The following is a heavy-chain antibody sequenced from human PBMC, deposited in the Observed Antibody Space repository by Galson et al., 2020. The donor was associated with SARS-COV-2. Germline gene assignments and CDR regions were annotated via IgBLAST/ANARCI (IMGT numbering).Heavy chain of an antibody. V-gene: IGHV3-30*04. CDR3: ARDESDIVVVVAAVLGN. J-gene: IGHJ4*02. Sequence: GESLKISCAASGFTFSSYAMHWVRQAPGKGLEWVAVISYDGSNKYYADSVKGRFTISRDNSKNTLYLQMNSLRAEDTAVYYCARDESDIVVVVAAVLGNWGQGTLVTVSS. CDR1: GFTFSSYA. D-gene: IGHD2-15*01. CDR2: ISYDGSNK.